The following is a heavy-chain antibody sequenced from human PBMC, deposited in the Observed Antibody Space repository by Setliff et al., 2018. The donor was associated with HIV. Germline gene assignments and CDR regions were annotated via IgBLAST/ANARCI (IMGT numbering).Heavy chain of an antibody. V-gene: IGHV1-18*01. D-gene: IGHD5-12*01. CDR2: ISAFNGNT. CDR1: GYTFTTYS. CDR3: ARGGYGWGDLGPVLDY. J-gene: IGHJ4*02. Sequence: ASVKVSCKASGYTFTTYSFTWVRQAPGQGLEWMGWISAFNGNTNYAQKLQGRFTMTTDTSTSTAYMELRSLRSDDTAAYYCARGGYGWGDLGPVLDYWGQGTLVTVSS.